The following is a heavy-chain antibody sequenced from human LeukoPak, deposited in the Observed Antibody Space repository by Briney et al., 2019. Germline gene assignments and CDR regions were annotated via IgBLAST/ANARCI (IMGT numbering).Heavy chain of an antibody. Sequence: ASVKVSCKASGYTFTGYYMHWVRQAPGQGLEWMGWINPNSGGTNYAQKFQGRVTMTRDTSISTAYMELSRLRSDDTAVHYCARYRAMALSYYFDYWGQGTLVTVSS. J-gene: IGHJ4*02. CDR2: INPNSGGT. CDR3: ARYRAMALSYYFDY. V-gene: IGHV1-2*02. D-gene: IGHD5-24*01. CDR1: GYTFTGYY.